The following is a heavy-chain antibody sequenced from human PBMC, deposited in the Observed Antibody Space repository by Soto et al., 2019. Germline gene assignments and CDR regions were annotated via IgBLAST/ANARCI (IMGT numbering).Heavy chain of an antibody. J-gene: IGHJ6*02. CDR1: GYTFTSYG. V-gene: IGHV1-18*04. D-gene: IGHD3-3*01. CDR2: ISAYNGNT. Sequence: ASVEVSCKASGYTFTSYGMSWVRQAPGQGLEWMGWISAYNGNTNYAQKLQGRVTMTTDTSTSTAYMELRSLRSDDTAVYYCARVIRSGYLSYYYYGMDVWGQGTTVTVSS. CDR3: ARVIRSGYLSYYYYGMDV.